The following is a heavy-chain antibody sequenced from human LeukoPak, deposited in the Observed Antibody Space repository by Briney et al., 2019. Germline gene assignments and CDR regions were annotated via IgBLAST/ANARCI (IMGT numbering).Heavy chain of an antibody. CDR3: ARFAGIAAPPGAFDI. D-gene: IGHD6-6*01. V-gene: IGHV1-46*01. J-gene: IGHJ3*02. CDR2: INPSGGST. Sequence: ASVKVSCKASGYTFTSYYMHWVRQAPGQGLEWMGIINPSGGSTSYAQKFQGRVTMTRDTSTSTVYMELSSLRSEDTAVYYCARFAGIAAPPGAFDIWGQGTMVTVSS. CDR1: GYTFTSYY.